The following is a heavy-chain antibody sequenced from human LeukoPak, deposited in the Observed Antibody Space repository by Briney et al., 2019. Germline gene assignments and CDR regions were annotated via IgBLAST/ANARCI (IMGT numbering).Heavy chain of an antibody. J-gene: IGHJ6*03. CDR1: GFTFSSYA. D-gene: IGHD4-23*01. Sequence: PGGSLRLSCAASGFTFSSYAMSWVRQAPGKGLEWVSAISGSGGSTYYADSVKGRFTISRDNSKNTLYLQMNSLRAEDTAVYYCARDGKSSEFTPRRWSYYYYYMDVWGKGTTVTISS. CDR2: ISGSGGST. CDR3: ARDGKSSEFTPRRWSYYYYYMDV. V-gene: IGHV3-23*01.